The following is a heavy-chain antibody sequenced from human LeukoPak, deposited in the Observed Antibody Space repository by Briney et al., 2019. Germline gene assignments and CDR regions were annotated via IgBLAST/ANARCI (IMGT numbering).Heavy chain of an antibody. J-gene: IGHJ4*02. V-gene: IGHV1-8*03. CDR1: GYTFTSYD. Sequence: ASVKVSCKASGYTFTSYDINWVRQATGQGLEWMGWMNPNSGNTGYAQKFQGRVTITRNTSISTAYMELSSLRSEDTAVYYCARGLHQRAAANDYWGQGTLVTVSS. CDR3: ARGLHQRAAANDY. CDR2: MNPNSGNT. D-gene: IGHD6-13*01.